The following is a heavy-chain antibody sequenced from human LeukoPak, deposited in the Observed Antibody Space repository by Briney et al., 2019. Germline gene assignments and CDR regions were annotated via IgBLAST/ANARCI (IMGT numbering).Heavy chain of an antibody. D-gene: IGHD2-2*01. CDR2: INAYNGDT. CDR3: ARWGLVAPGTYYYYYMDV. CDR1: GYTFTNYG. V-gene: IGHV1-18*01. Sequence: GASVKVSCKASGYTFTNYGVSWVRQAPGQGLEWMGWINAYNGDTHYAQNLQGRLTMTPDTSTSMAFMELRSLRPDDTAVYFCARWGLVAPGTYYYYYMDVWGRGTTVTASS. J-gene: IGHJ6*03.